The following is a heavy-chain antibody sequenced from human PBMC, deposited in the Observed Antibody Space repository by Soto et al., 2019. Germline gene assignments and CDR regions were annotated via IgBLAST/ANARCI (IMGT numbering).Heavy chain of an antibody. Sequence: GGSLRLSCAASGFNFSPSTMHWVRQAPGKGLEWVSYIFVDSTTIYYADSVKGRFTVSRDNAQNSLFLVINSLRAEDTAVYYCARDRDWAFDYWGQGTLVTVSS. V-gene: IGHV3-48*04. CDR2: IFVDSTTI. CDR1: GFNFSPST. D-gene: IGHD3-9*01. J-gene: IGHJ4*02. CDR3: ARDRDWAFDY.